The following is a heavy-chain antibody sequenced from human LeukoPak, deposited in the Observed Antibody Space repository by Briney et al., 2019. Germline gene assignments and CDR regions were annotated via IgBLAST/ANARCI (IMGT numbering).Heavy chain of an antibody. Sequence: PSETLSLTCAVYGGSFSGYYWSWIRQPPGKGLEWIGEINHSGSTNYNPSLKSRVTISVDTSKNQFSLKLSSVTAADTAVYYCAPLGYYGSGSYTIFDPWGQGTLVTVSS. D-gene: IGHD3-10*01. CDR2: INHSGST. J-gene: IGHJ5*02. CDR1: GGSFSGYY. CDR3: APLGYYGSGSYTIFDP. V-gene: IGHV4-34*01.